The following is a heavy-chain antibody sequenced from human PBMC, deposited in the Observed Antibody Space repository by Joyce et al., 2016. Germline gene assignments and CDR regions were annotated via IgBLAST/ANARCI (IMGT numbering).Heavy chain of an antibody. V-gene: IGHV3-23*01. D-gene: IGHD3-10*01. Sequence: EVQLLESGGGVVQPGGSLRLSCAASGVIFSNYDMGWVRQAPGKGLEWVSHITDSGDSTHYADSVKGRFTISRNNSKNTLYVQMNSLRAEDTAVYYCAKDSGSGSYYDYWGQGTLVTVSS. J-gene: IGHJ4*02. CDR3: AKDSGSGSYYDY. CDR1: GVIFSNYD. CDR2: ITDSGDST.